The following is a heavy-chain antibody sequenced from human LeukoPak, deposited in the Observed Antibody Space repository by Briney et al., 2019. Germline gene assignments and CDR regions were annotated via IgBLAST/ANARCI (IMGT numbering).Heavy chain of an antibody. D-gene: IGHD3-10*01. CDR3: ARESSITMVRGVMGWLDP. CDR2: IYYSGST. Sequence: SETLSLTCTVSGGSISSSSYYWGWIRQPLGKGLEWIGSIYYSGSTYYNPSLKSRVTISVDTSKNQFSLKLSSVTAADTAVYYCARESSITMVRGVMGWLDPWGQGTLVTVSS. J-gene: IGHJ5*02. CDR1: GGSISSSSYY. V-gene: IGHV4-39*02.